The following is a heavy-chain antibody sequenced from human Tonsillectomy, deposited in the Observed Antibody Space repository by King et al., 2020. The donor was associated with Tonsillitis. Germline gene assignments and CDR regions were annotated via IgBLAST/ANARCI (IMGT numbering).Heavy chain of an antibody. CDR2: ISYDGSDK. V-gene: IGHV3-30*18. Sequence: VQLVESGGGVVQPGRSLRLSCTASGFTFSNFGMHWVRQAPGKGLEWVAVISYDGSDKYYADSVKGRFTISRDNSKNTLYLQMNSLRAEDTAVYYCAKVRAMVRGVIMTSHYYYYGMDVWGQGTTVSVSS. CDR1: GFTFSNFG. CDR3: AKVRAMVRGVIMTSHYYYYGMDV. D-gene: IGHD3-10*01. J-gene: IGHJ6*02.